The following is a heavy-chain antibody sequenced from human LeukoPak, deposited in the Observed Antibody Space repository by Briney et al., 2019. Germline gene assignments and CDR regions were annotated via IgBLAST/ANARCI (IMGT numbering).Heavy chain of an antibody. CDR3: ARANPGTCDY. Sequence: SETLSLTCTVSGGSLSSYYWSWIRQPPGKGLEWIGYIYYSGSTNYNPSLKSRVTISVDTSKNQFSLKLSSVTAADTAVYYYARANPGTCDYWGQGTLVTVSS. J-gene: IGHJ4*02. CDR2: IYYSGST. V-gene: IGHV4-59*01. D-gene: IGHD1-1*01. CDR1: GGSLSSYY.